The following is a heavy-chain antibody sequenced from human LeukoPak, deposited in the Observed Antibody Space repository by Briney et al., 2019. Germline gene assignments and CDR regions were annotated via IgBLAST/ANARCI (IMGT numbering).Heavy chain of an antibody. CDR3: AKYRITMIVVGGAFDI. Sequence: GGSLRLSCAASGFTFSSYAMSWVRQAPGKGLEWVSAISGSGGSTYYADSVKGRFTISRDNSKNTLYLQMNSLRAEDTAVYYCAKYRITMIVVGGAFDIWGQGTMVTVTS. D-gene: IGHD3-22*01. CDR2: ISGSGGST. V-gene: IGHV3-23*01. J-gene: IGHJ3*02. CDR1: GFTFSSYA.